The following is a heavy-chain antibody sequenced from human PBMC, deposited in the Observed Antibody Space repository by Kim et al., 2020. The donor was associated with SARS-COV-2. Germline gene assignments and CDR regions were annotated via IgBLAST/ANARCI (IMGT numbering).Heavy chain of an antibody. Sequence: SETLSLTCTVSGGSISSYYWSWIRQPPGKGLEWIGYIYYSGSTHYTPSLKSRVTISVDTSKNQFSLNLSSVTAADTAVYYCARGAGWFGELSLDYWGQGTLVTVSS. CDR3: ARGAGWFGELSLDY. J-gene: IGHJ4*02. CDR1: GGSISSYY. CDR2: IYYSGST. V-gene: IGHV4-59*13. D-gene: IGHD3-10*01.